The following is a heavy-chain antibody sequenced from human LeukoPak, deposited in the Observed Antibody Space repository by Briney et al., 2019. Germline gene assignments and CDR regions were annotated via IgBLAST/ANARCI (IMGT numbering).Heavy chain of an antibody. D-gene: IGHD3-3*01. CDR1: GGSVSSGSYY. CDR2: IYYSGST. V-gene: IGHV4-61*01. CDR3: ARAGNDFWSGYYLSY. J-gene: IGHJ4*02. Sequence: PSETLSLTCTVSGGSVSSGSYYWSWIRQPPGKGLEWIGYIYYSGSTNYNPSLKSRVTISVDTSKNQFSLKLSSVTAADTAVYSRARAGNDFWSGYYLSYWGQGTLVTVSS.